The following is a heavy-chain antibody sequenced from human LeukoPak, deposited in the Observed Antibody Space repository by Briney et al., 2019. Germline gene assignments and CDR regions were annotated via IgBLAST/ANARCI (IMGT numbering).Heavy chain of an antibody. Sequence: SQTLSLTCAISGDSVSSNNAAWNWIRQSPSRGLEWLGRTYYRSKWYNDYAVSVKSRITINPDTSENQFSLHLSSVTPEDTALYYCARATTVTTYYLDYWGQGTLVTVSS. CDR1: GDSVSSNNAA. CDR3: ARATTVTTYYLDY. D-gene: IGHD4-17*01. J-gene: IGHJ4*02. V-gene: IGHV6-1*01. CDR2: TYYRSKWYN.